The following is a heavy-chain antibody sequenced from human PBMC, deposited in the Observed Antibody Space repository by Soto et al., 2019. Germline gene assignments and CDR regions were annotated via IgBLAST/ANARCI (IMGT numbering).Heavy chain of an antibody. CDR2: ISSDGSST. Sequence: PGGSLSLSCAASGFTFSSYWMHWVRQAPGKGLVWVSRISSDGSSTTYADSVKGRFTISRDNAKNTLYLQMNSLRAEDTAVYYCARREAAASTDYWGQGTLVTVSS. D-gene: IGHD6-13*01. J-gene: IGHJ4*02. CDR1: GFTFSSYW. V-gene: IGHV3-74*01. CDR3: ARREAAASTDY.